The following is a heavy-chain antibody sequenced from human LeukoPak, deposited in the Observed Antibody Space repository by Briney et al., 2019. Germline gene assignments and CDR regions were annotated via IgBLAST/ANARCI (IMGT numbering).Heavy chain of an antibody. CDR2: ISAYNGNT. D-gene: IGHD4-23*01. V-gene: IGHV1-18*01. CDR3: ARTLADYGGNSYYFDL. J-gene: IGHJ4*02. Sequence: ASVKVSCKPSGYTFTSYGISWVRQAPGQGLEWMGWISAYNGNTNYAQKLQGRVTMTTDTSTSTAYMELRSLRSDDTAVYYCARTLADYGGNSYYFDLWGQGTLVTVSS. CDR1: GYTFTSYG.